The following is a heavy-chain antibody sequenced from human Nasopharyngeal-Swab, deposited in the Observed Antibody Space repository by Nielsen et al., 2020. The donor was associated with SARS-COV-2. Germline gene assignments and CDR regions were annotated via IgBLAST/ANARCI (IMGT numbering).Heavy chain of an antibody. Sequence: SGPTLVKPTQTLTLICTFSGFSLSTSAVGVGWIRQPPGKALEWLALIYWHDAKRYSPSLKSRLTITKDTSKNQVVLTMTNMDPVDTTTDYFAHRPADYDILTGPYARNWFDPWGQGTLVTVSS. V-gene: IGHV2-5*01. CDR1: GFSLSTSAVG. CDR2: IYWHDAK. J-gene: IGHJ5*02. D-gene: IGHD3-9*01. CDR3: AHRPADYDILTGPYARNWFDP.